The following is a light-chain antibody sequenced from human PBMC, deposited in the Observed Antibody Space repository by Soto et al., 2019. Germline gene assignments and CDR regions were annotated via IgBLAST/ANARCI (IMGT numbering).Light chain of an antibody. V-gene: IGKV1-5*03. J-gene: IGKJ5*01. Sequence: DIQMTQSPSTLSGSVGDRVTITCRASQTISSWLAWYQQKPGKAPKLLIYKASTLKSGVPSRFSGSGSGTEFTLTISSLQPDDFATYYCQQTHSTPVTFGQGTRLDVK. CDR1: QTISSW. CDR3: QQTHSTPVT. CDR2: KAS.